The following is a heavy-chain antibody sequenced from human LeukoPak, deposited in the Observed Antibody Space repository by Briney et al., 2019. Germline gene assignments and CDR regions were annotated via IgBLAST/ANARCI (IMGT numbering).Heavy chain of an antibody. CDR3: AKGASKRYLYYYDSSGYYQKYFDY. D-gene: IGHD3-22*01. CDR1: GFTFSSYA. J-gene: IGHJ4*02. CDR2: ISGSGGST. V-gene: IGHV3-23*01. Sequence: PGGSLRLSCAAFGFTFSSYAMSWVRQAPGKGLEWVSAISGSGGSTYYADSVKGRFTISRDNSKNTLYLQMNSLRAEDTAVYYCAKGASKRYLYYYDSSGYYQKYFDYWGQGTLVTVSS.